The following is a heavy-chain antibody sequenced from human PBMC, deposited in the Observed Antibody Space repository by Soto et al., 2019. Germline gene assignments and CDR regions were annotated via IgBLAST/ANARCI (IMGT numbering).Heavy chain of an antibody. D-gene: IGHD3-22*01. J-gene: IGHJ4*02. Sequence: QLQLQESGPGLVKPSETLSLTCTVSGGSISSSSYYWGWIRQPPGKGLEWIGSLYHSGSTYYNPSLQGRPTISVATSKNPFSLMLSSAPAADTAVYYCVGSGYSPFDYWGQGTLVTVSS. CDR2: LYHSGST. V-gene: IGHV4-39*02. CDR1: GGSISSSSYY. CDR3: VGSGYSPFDY.